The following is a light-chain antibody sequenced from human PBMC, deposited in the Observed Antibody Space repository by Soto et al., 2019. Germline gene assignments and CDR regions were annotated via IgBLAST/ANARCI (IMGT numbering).Light chain of an antibody. J-gene: IGKJ2*01. Sequence: EIVLTQSPATLSLSPGGRATLSCRASQSVSSYLAWYQQKPGQAPRLLIYDASNRATGIPARFSGSGSGTDFTLTISSLEPEDFAVSSCQQRSNWPRYTFGQGTKLEIK. CDR3: QQRSNWPRYT. CDR1: QSVSSY. CDR2: DAS. V-gene: IGKV3-11*01.